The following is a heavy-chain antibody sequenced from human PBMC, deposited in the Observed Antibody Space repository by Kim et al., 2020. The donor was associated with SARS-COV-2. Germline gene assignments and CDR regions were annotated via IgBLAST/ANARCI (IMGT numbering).Heavy chain of an antibody. D-gene: IGHD3-9*01. V-gene: IGHV4-31*02. Sequence: YNPSLKSRVTISVDTSKNQFSLKLSSVTAADTAVYYCARGYVLRYFDWDYWGQGTLVTVSS. CDR3: ARGYVLRYFDWDY. J-gene: IGHJ4*02.